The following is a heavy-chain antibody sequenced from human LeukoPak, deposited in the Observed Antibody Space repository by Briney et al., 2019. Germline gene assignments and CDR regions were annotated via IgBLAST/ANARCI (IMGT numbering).Heavy chain of an antibody. D-gene: IGHD5-24*01. Sequence: KPSATLSLTCTVSGGSISSSSYYWGWIRQPPGKGLAWMGSIYYSGSTYYNPSLKSRVTMSVDTSKNQFSLKLSSVTAADTAVYYCARRGSVEMATLPFGYFDYWGQGTLVTVSS. J-gene: IGHJ4*02. V-gene: IGHV4-39*01. CDR1: GGSISSSSYY. CDR2: IYYSGST. CDR3: ARRGSVEMATLPFGYFDY.